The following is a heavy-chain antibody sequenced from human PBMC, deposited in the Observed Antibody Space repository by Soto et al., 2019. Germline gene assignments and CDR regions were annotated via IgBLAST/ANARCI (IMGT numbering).Heavy chain of an antibody. J-gene: IGHJ6*02. Sequence: SETLSLTCTVSGGSISSGDYYWSWIRQPPGKGLEWIGHIYYSGSTYYNPSLKSRVTISVDTSKNQFSLKLSSVTAADTAVYYCARELSTSSYGMDVWGQGTTVTVSS. V-gene: IGHV4-30-4*01. CDR3: ARELSTSSYGMDV. D-gene: IGHD3-16*01. CDR1: GGSISSGDYY. CDR2: IYYSGST.